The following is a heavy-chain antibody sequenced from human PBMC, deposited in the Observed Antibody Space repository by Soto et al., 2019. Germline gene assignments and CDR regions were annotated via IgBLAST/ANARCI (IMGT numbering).Heavy chain of an antibody. V-gene: IGHV4-34*12. J-gene: IGHJ6*01. CDR2: VLHGGRT. Sequence: ASETLSLTCAVYGGSFSNYYWTWIPQPPGKGLDWIGEVLHGGRTNYNSSLKSRATISLDTSKNQLYLSLTSVTDADTAVYYCAGNLRAGQSAFEDWGQRTRVTVSS. CDR1: GGSFSNYY. CDR3: AGNLRAGQSAFED.